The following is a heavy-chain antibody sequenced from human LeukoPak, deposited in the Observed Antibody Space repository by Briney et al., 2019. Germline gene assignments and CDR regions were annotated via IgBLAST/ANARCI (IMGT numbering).Heavy chain of an antibody. CDR3: AKDVSELMVRGVMRGAFDI. CDR1: GFTFSSYA. CDR2: ISGSGGST. J-gene: IGHJ3*02. V-gene: IGHV3-23*01. D-gene: IGHD3-10*01. Sequence: GGSLRLSCAASGFTFSSYAMSWVRQAPGKGLEWVSAISGSGGSTYYADSVKGRFTISRDNSKNTLYLQMNSLRAEDTAVYYCAKDVSELMVRGVMRGAFDIWGQGTMVTVSS.